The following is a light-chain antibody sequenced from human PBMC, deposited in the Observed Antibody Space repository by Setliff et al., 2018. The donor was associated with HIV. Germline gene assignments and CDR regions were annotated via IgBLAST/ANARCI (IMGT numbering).Light chain of an antibody. CDR1: SSDIENNY. CDR2: DTN. J-gene: IGLJ1*01. V-gene: IGLV1-51*01. CDR3: GAWDSSLNTCV. Sequence: QSALTQPPSVSAAPGQKVTISCSGSSSDIENNYVSWYQQFPGTAPKLLIYDTNKRHSGIPDRFSGSKSGTSAALGITGLQTGDEADYYCGAWDSSLNTCVFGTGTKVTVL.